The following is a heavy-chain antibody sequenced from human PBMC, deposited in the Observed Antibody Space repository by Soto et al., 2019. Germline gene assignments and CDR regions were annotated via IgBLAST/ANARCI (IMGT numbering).Heavy chain of an antibody. V-gene: IGHV3-30*18. J-gene: IGHJ4*02. CDR3: AKDFTVRGVIVGYFDY. CDR1: GFTFSSYG. Sequence: ESGGGVVQPGRSLRLSCAASGFTFSSYGMHWVRQAPGKGLEWVAVISYDGSNKYYADSVKGRFTISRDNSKNTLYLQMNSLRAEDTAVYYCAKDFTVRGVIVGYFDYWGQGTLVTVSS. CDR2: ISYDGSNK. D-gene: IGHD3-10*01.